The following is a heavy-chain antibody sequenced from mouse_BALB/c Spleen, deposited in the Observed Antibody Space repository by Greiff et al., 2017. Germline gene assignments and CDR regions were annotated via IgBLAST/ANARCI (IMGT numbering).Heavy chain of an antibody. Sequence: VQLKQSGPELVKPGASVKIPCKASGYTFTDYNMDWVKQSHGKSLEWIGDINPNNGGTIYNQKFKGKATLTVDKSSSTAYMELRSLTSEDTAVYYCARPIHYYGFYYFDYWGQGTTLTVSS. V-gene: IGHV1-18*01. J-gene: IGHJ2*01. CDR2: INPNNGGT. CDR1: GYTFTDYN. D-gene: IGHD1-2*01. CDR3: ARPIHYYGFYYFDY.